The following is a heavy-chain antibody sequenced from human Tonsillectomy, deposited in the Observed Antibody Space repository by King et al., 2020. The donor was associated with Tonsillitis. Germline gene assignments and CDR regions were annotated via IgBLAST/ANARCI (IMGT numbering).Heavy chain of an antibody. CDR2: IWYDGSKK. CDR3: VRDPYDSKTSPFDY. Sequence: VQLVESGGGVVQPGRSLRLSCATSRFTFSNHGMHWVRQTPGKGLEWVAVIWYDGSKKYYADSVKGRFTISRDNSKNTLSLQMNSLRAEDTAVYYCVRDPYDSKTSPFDYWGQGALVTVSS. J-gene: IGHJ4*02. CDR1: RFTFSNHG. V-gene: IGHV3-33*01. D-gene: IGHD3-22*01.